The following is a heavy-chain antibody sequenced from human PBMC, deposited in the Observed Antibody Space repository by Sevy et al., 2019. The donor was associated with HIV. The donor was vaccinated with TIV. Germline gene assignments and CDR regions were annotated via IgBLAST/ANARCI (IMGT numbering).Heavy chain of an antibody. D-gene: IGHD6-6*01. V-gene: IGHV3-11*01. CDR3: ARRGRSSSLSHFDY. CDR1: GFTFSDYY. Sequence: GGSLRLSCEASGFTFSDYYMNWVRQAPGKGLEWVSYISSSGITIYYADSVKGRFTISRDNAKNSLYLQMNSLRAEDTAVYYCARRGRSSSLSHFDYWGQGTLVTVSS. CDR2: ISSSGITI. J-gene: IGHJ4*02.